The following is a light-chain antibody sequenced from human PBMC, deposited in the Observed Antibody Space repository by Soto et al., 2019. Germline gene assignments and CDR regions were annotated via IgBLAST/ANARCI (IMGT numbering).Light chain of an antibody. CDR1: QSVSSN. CDR2: GAS. CDR3: QQYNNWRGQ. J-gene: IGKJ1*01. Sequence: EIVMTQSPATPSVSPGERATLSCKASQSVSSNLAWYQQKPGQAPRLLIYGASTRATGIPARFSGSGFGTEFTLNNCSRQSEDFAVYYCQQYNNWRGQVGPGTTVDIK. V-gene: IGKV3-15*01.